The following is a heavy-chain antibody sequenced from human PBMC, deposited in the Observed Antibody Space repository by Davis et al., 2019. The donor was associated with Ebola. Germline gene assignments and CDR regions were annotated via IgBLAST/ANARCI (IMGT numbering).Heavy chain of an antibody. D-gene: IGHD6-13*01. V-gene: IGHV3-23*01. J-gene: IGHJ6*02. Sequence: GESLKISCAASGFTFRSYAMSWVRQAPGKGLEWVSGISNSGDSAYYADSVKGRFTISRDNSKNTLNLQMNSVRAEDTAVYYCGGGAAAGTASIYYFYGMDVWGQGTTVTVSS. CDR2: ISNSGDSA. CDR1: GFTFRSYA. CDR3: GGGAAAGTASIYYFYGMDV.